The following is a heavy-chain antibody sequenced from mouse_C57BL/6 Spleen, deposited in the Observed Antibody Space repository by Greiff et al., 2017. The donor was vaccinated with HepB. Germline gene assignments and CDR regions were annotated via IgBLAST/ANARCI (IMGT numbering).Heavy chain of an antibody. CDR3: ARELRERYAMDY. D-gene: IGHD3-3*01. CDR1: GYTFTSYG. J-gene: IGHJ4*01. V-gene: IGHV1-81*01. CDR2: IYPRSGNT. Sequence: VKVVESGAELARPGASVKLSCKASGYTFTSYGISWVKQRTGQGLEWIGEIYPRSGNTYYNEKFKGKATLTADKSSSTAYMELRSLTSEDAAVYFCARELRERYAMDYWGQGTPVTVSS.